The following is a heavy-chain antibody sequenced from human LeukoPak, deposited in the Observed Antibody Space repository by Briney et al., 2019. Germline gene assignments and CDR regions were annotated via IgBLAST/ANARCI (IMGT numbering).Heavy chain of an antibody. D-gene: IGHD3-22*01. CDR2: IKSKTDGGTT. Sequence: GGSLRLSCAASGFTFSNAWMSWVRQAPGKGLEWVGRIKSKTDGGTTDYAAPVKGRFTISRDDSKNTLYLQMNSLKTEDTAVYYCITGRPYYYDSSGYYGFDYWGQGTLVTVSS. J-gene: IGHJ4*02. CDR1: GFTFSNAW. CDR3: ITGRPYYYDSSGYYGFDY. V-gene: IGHV3-15*01.